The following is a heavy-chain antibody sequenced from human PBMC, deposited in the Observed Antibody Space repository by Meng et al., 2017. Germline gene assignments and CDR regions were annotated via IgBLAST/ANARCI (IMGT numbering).Heavy chain of an antibody. CDR1: GGSFSGYY. D-gene: IGHD3-22*01. CDR3: ARVPTYYYDSSGYYLFDY. V-gene: IGHV4-34*01. J-gene: IGHJ4*02. CDR2: INHSGST. Sequence: VRLREWGAGLLKPSETLSLTCAVYGGSFSGYYWSWIRQPPGKGLEWIGEINHSGSTNYNPSLKSRVTISVDTSKNQFSLKLSSVTAADTAVYYCARVPTYYYDSSGYYLFDYWGQGTLVTVSS.